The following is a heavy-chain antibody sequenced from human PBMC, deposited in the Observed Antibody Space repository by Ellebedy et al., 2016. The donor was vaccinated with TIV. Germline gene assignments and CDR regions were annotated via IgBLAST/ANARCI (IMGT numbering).Heavy chain of an antibody. J-gene: IGHJ5*02. Sequence: GGSLRLSXAASGFTFCSYGMHWVRQAPGKGLEWVAVIWYDGSNKYYADSVKGRFTISRDNSKNTLYLQMNSLRAEDTAVYYCARARLDWNWFDPWGQGTLVTVSS. D-gene: IGHD3-9*01. CDR1: GFTFCSYG. CDR3: ARARLDWNWFDP. V-gene: IGHV3-33*01. CDR2: IWYDGSNK.